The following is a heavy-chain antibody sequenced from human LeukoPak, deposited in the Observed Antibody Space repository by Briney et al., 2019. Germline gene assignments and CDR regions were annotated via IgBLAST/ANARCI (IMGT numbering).Heavy chain of an antibody. Sequence: PGGSLRLSCAASGFTFSDYYMSWIRQAPGKGLEWVSYISSSGSTIYYADSVKGRFTISRDNAKNSLYLQMNSLRAEDTAVYYCARAFSPYSSSWFPFYYYYMDVWGKGTTVTVSS. D-gene: IGHD6-13*01. CDR2: ISSSGSTI. CDR1: GFTFSDYY. J-gene: IGHJ6*03. V-gene: IGHV3-11*04. CDR3: ARAFSPYSSSWFPFYYYYMDV.